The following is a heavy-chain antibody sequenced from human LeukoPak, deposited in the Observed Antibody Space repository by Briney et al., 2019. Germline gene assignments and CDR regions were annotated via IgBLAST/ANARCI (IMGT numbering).Heavy chain of an antibody. CDR1: GGTFSSYA. Sequence: ASVKVSCKASGGTFSSYAISWVRQAPGQGLEWMGGIIPIFGTANYAQKFQGRVTITTDESTSTAYMELSSLRSEDTAVYNCARERLSYGGNSGDAFDIWGQGTMVTVSS. V-gene: IGHV1-69*05. D-gene: IGHD4-23*01. CDR3: ARERLSYGGNSGDAFDI. CDR2: IIPIFGTA. J-gene: IGHJ3*02.